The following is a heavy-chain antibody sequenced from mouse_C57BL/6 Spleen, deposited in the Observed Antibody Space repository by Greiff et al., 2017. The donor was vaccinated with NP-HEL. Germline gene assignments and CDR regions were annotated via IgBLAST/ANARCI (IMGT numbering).Heavy chain of an antibody. CDR3: ARGATVVATRWYFDV. J-gene: IGHJ1*03. D-gene: IGHD1-1*01. CDR1: GYTFTDYY. CDR2: INPYNGGT. Sequence: DVQLQESGPVLVKPGASVKMSCKASGYTFTDYYMNWVKQSHGKSLEWIGVINPYNGGTSYNQKFKGKATLTVDKSSSTAYMELNSLTSEDSAVYYGARGATVVATRWYFDVWGTGTTGTVSS. V-gene: IGHV1-19*01.